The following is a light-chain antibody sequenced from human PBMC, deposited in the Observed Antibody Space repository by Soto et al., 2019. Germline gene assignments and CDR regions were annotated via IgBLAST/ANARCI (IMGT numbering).Light chain of an antibody. V-gene: IGLV2-14*01. CDR1: SSDVGDYNY. CDR3: SSYTSSSTEVV. Sequence: QSALTQPASVSGSPGQSITISCTGTSSDVGDYNYVSWYQKHPGKAPKLMIYEVTNRPSGVSNRFSGSKSGNTASLTISGLQAEDEADYYCSSYTSSSTEVVFGGGTKLTVL. J-gene: IGLJ2*01. CDR2: EVT.